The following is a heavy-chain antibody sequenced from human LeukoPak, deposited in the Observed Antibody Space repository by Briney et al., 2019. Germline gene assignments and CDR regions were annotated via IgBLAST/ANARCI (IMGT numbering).Heavy chain of an antibody. CDR1: GFTFSSYG. D-gene: IGHD4-17*01. V-gene: IGHV3-23*01. CDR2: ISGSGGST. J-gene: IGHJ4*02. Sequence: SGGSLRLSCAASGFTFSSYGMSWVRQAPGKGLEWVSAISGSGGSTYYADSVKGRFTISRDNSKNTLYLQMNSLRAEDTAVYYCAKPYGDSYYFDYWGQGTLVTVSS. CDR3: AKPYGDSYYFDY.